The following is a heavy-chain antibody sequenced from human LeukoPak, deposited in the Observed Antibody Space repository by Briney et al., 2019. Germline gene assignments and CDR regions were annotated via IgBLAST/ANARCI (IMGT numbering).Heavy chain of an antibody. CDR3: ARFPYGSGYNWFDP. J-gene: IGHJ5*02. CDR1: GGSISSYY. CDR2: IYTRGST. Sequence: PSETLSLTCTVSGGSISSYYWSWIRQPAGKGLEWIGRIYTRGSTNYNPSLKSRVTMSVDTSKNQFSLKLSSVTAADTAVYYCARFPYGSGYNWFDPWGQGTLVTVSS. D-gene: IGHD3-10*01. V-gene: IGHV4-4*07.